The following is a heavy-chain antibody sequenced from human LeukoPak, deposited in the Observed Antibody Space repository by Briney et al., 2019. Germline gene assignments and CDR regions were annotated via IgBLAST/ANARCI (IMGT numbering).Heavy chain of an antibody. D-gene: IGHD7-27*01. CDR1: GFTFSSYA. CDR3: ARAQLKLGNDVNYYYYMDV. V-gene: IGHV3-30*04. CDR2: ISYDGSNK. Sequence: GGSLRLSCAASGFTFSSYAMHWVRQAPGKGLEWVAVISYDGSNKYYADSVKGRFTVPRDNSKNTLYLQMNSLRAEDTAVYYCARAQLKLGNDVNYYYYMDVWGKGTTVTVSS. J-gene: IGHJ6*03.